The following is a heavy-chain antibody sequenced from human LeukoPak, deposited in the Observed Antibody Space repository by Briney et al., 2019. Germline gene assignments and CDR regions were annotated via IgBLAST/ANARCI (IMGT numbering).Heavy chain of an antibody. D-gene: IGHD3-16*01. Sequence: GGSLRLSCAASGLTFSSYSMNWVRQAPGKGLEWVSYISSSGSTIYYADSVKGRFTISRDNAKNSLYLQMNSLRADDTAVYYCARGLWTFDYWGQGTLVTVSS. CDR3: ARGLWTFDY. V-gene: IGHV3-48*04. J-gene: IGHJ4*02. CDR2: ISSSGSTI. CDR1: GLTFSSYS.